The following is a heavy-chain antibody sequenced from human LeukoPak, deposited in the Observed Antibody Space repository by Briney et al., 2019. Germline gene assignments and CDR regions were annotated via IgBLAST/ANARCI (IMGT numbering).Heavy chain of an antibody. CDR3: ARGRVAVAGETFDT. D-gene: IGHD6-19*01. V-gene: IGHV3-53*01. CDR2: IYSGGST. CDR1: GFTVSSNY. Sequence: GGSLRLSCAASGFTVSSNYMSWVRQAPGTGLEWVSVIYSGGSTDYADSVKGRFTISRDNSKNTLHLQMNSLRAEDTAVYYCARGRVAVAGETFDTWGQGTRVTVSS. J-gene: IGHJ3*02.